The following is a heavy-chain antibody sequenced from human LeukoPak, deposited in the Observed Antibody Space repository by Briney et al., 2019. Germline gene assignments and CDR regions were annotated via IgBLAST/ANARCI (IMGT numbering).Heavy chain of an antibody. V-gene: IGHV3-23*01. CDR2: ISGSGGST. CDR3: AKGLRGYSKPWL. CDR1: GFTVSSNY. J-gene: IGHJ4*02. Sequence: GGSLRLSCAASGFTVSSNYMSWVRQAPGKGLEWVSAISGSGGSTYYADYVKGRFTISRDNSKNTLYLQINSLRAEDTAVYYCAKGLRGYSKPWLWGQGTLVTVSS. D-gene: IGHD5-18*01.